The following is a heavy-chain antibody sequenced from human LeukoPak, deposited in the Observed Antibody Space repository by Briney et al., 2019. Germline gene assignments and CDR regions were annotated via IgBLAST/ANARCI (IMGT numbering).Heavy chain of an antibody. CDR1: GDTFSSYA. CDR3: ARAHNWKYGTFDY. CDR2: IIPIFGTA. J-gene: IGHJ4*02. V-gene: IGHV1-69*01. D-gene: IGHD1-7*01. Sequence: ASVKVSCKASGDTFSSYAINWVRQAPGQGLEWMGGIIPIFGTANYAQKFQGRVTITADESTSTAYMELSSLRSEDTAVYYCARAHNWKYGTFDYWGQGTLVTVSS.